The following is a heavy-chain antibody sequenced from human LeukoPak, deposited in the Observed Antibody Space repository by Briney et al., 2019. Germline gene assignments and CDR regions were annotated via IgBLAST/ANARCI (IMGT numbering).Heavy chain of an antibody. J-gene: IGHJ2*01. V-gene: IGHV1-2*02. CDR1: GYTFTGYY. CDR3: ARDPKRDYSNYDRWYFDL. Sequence: ASVKVSCKASGYTFTGYYMHWVRQAPGQGLEWMGWINPNSGGTNYAQKFQGRVTMTRDTSISTAYMELSRLRSDDTAVYYCARDPKRDYSNYDRWYFDLWGRGTLVTVSS. CDR2: INPNSGGT. D-gene: IGHD4-11*01.